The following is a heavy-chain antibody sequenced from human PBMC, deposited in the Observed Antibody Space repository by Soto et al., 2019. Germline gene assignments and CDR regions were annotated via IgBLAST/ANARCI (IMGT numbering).Heavy chain of an antibody. CDR2: IIPMFGIP. CDR3: ARGGTSGWLKGAYDV. D-gene: IGHD6-19*01. Sequence: SVKVSCKASGGTLNKHAITWVRRAPGLGLEWLGGIIPMFGIPNYPQKFQGRVTITADDSTNTSHMELNSLTSDDTAVYCCARGGTSGWLKGAYDVWGQGTMVTVSS. J-gene: IGHJ3*01. V-gene: IGHV1-69*13. CDR1: GGTLNKHA.